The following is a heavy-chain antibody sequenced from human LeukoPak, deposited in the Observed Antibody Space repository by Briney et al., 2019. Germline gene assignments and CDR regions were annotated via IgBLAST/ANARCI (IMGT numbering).Heavy chain of an antibody. CDR3: TRRLGYSSGARSDAFDI. CDR1: GFTFSAYG. J-gene: IGHJ3*02. V-gene: IGHV3-23*01. CDR2: VSGADGTT. Sequence: GGSLRLSCAASGFTFSAYGMSWVRQSPRKGLEWVSGVSGADGTTYYADSVKGRFTISRDNSKSTLYLQMNNLRAEDTAVYYCTRRLGYSSGARSDAFDIWGQGTMVTVSS. D-gene: IGHD6-19*01.